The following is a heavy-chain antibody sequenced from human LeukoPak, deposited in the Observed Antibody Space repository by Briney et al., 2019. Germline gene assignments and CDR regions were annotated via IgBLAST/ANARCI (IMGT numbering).Heavy chain of an antibody. CDR3: ASQYYYDSSGYYYPFDY. J-gene: IGHJ4*02. CDR2: ISSSGSTI. V-gene: IGHV3-11*04. CDR1: GFTFSDYY. D-gene: IGHD3-22*01. Sequence: GGSLRLSCAASGFTFSDYYMSWIRQAPGKGLEWVSYISSSGSTIYYADSVKGRFTISRDDAKNSLYLQMNSLRAEDTAVYYCASQYYYDSSGYYYPFDYWGQGTLVTVSS.